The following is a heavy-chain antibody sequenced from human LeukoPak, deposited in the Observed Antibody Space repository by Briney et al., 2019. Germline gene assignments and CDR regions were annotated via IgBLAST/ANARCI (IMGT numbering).Heavy chain of an antibody. CDR3: ARPLSHCSSTSCYGNYYYYMDV. CDR1: GGSISPISSSTYY. V-gene: IGHV4-39*01. Sequence: SETLSLTCTVSGGSISPISSSTYYWGWIRQAPGKGLEWIGSLFYVENTHYNPSLKSRATLSVDSSKNQFSLKLSSVTAADTAVYYCARPLSHCSSTSCYGNYYYYMDVWGKGTTVTVSS. D-gene: IGHD2-2*01. J-gene: IGHJ6*03. CDR2: LFYVENT.